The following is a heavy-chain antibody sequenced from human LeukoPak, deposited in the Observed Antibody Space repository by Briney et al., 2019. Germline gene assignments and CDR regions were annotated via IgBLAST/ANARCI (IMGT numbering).Heavy chain of an antibody. J-gene: IGHJ4*02. CDR1: GFTVSSNY. CDR2: ISYDGSNK. V-gene: IGHV3-30-3*01. Sequence: PGGSLRLSCTASGFTVSSNYMSWVRQAPGKGLEWVAVISYDGSNKYYADSVKGRFTISRDNSKNTLYLQMNSLRAEDTAVYYCARDGDDYGVTGYFDYWGQGTLVTVSS. D-gene: IGHD4-17*01. CDR3: ARDGDDYGVTGYFDY.